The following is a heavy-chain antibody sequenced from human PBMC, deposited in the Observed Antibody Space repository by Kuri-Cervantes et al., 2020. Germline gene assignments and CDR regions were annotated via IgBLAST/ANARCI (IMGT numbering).Heavy chain of an antibody. CDR1: GGSISSYY. CDR2: IYYSGST. J-gene: IGHJ4*02. D-gene: IGHD3-22*01. V-gene: IGHV4-59*12. CDR3: ARDLDRMYYYDSSGYYYSFDY. Sequence: SETLSLTCTVSGGSISSYYWSWIRQPPGKGLEWIGYIYYSGSTNYNPSLKSQVTISVDTSKNQFPLQLNSVTPEDTAVYYCARDLDRMYYYDSSGYYYSFDYWGQGTLVTVSS.